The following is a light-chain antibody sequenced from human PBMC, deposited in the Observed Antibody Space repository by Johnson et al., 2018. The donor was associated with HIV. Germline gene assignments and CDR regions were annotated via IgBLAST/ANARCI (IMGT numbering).Light chain of an antibody. J-gene: IGLJ1*01. CDR3: GTWDNSLSTGGV. CDR2: ENN. Sequence: QSVLTQPPSVSAAPGQKVTISCSGSSSNIGNNYVSWYQQLPGTAPKLLIYENNKRPSGITDRFSGSKSGPSATLGITGLPKGDEADYYCGTWDNSLSTGGVFGTGTKVTVL. CDR1: SSNIGNNY. V-gene: IGLV1-51*02.